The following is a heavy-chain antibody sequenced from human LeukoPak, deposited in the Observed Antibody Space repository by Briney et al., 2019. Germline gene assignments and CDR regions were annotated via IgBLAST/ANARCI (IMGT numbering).Heavy chain of an antibody. D-gene: IGHD5-18*01. V-gene: IGHV4-59*12. CDR1: GGSISSYY. CDR2: IYYSGST. J-gene: IGHJ4*02. Sequence: SETLSLTCTVSGGSISSYYWSWIRQPPGKGLEWIGYIYYSGSTNYNPSLKSRVTISVDTSKNQFSLKLSSVTAADTAVYYCARGGSLQLWTPLWDYWGQGTLVTVSS. CDR3: ARGGSLQLWTPLWDY.